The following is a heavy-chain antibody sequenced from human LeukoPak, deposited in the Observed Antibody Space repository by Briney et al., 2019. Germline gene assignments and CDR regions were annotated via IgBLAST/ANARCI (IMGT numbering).Heavy chain of an antibody. CDR3: AKDYYYDSSGYYYFDY. CDR2: IRYDGSNK. V-gene: IGHV3-30*02. D-gene: IGHD3-22*01. CDR1: GFTFSTYG. Sequence: GGSLRLSCVGSGFTFSTYGMHWVRQTPGKGLEWVAFIRYDGSNKYYADSVKGRFTISRDNSKNTLYLQMNSLRAEDTAVYYCAKDYYYDSSGYYYFDYWGQGTLVTVSS. J-gene: IGHJ4*02.